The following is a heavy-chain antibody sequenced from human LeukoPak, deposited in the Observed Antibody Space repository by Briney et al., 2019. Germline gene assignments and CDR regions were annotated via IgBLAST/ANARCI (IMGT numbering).Heavy chain of an antibody. CDR3: ARAIVVVTAILVIDWFDP. V-gene: IGHV1-18*01. Sequence: ASVKVSCKASGYTFTSYGISWVRQAPGQGLEWMGWISAYNGNTNYAQKLQGRVTMTTDTSTSTAYMELRSLRSVDTAVYYCARAIVVVTAILVIDWFDPWGQGTLVTVSS. CDR2: ISAYNGNT. J-gene: IGHJ5*02. D-gene: IGHD2-21*02. CDR1: GYTFTSYG.